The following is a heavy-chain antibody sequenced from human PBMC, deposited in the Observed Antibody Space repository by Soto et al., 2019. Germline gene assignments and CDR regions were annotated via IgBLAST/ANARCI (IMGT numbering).Heavy chain of an antibody. CDR3: AKVRVGWELHFDY. CDR2: ISGSGGST. Sequence: EVQLLESGGGLVQPGGSLRLSCATSGFTFSSYAMSWVRQAPGKGLEWVSAISGSGGSTYYADSVKGRFTISRDNSKNTLYLQMNSLRAEDTAVYYCAKVRVGWELHFDYWGQGTLVTVSS. D-gene: IGHD1-26*01. J-gene: IGHJ4*02. CDR1: GFTFSSYA. V-gene: IGHV3-23*01.